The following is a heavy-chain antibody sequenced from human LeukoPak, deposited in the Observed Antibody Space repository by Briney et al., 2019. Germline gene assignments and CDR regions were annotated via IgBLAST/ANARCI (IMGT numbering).Heavy chain of an antibody. D-gene: IGHD3-3*01. CDR3: AKGENYGFWSGYFDY. J-gene: IGHJ4*02. Sequence: HPGRSLRLSCAASGFTFSSYGMHWVRQAPGKGLEWVAVIWYDGSNKYYADSVRGRFTISRDNSKNTLYLQMNSLRAEDTAVYYCAKGENYGFWSGYFDYWGQGTLVTVSS. CDR2: IWYDGSNK. V-gene: IGHV3-33*06. CDR1: GFTFSSYG.